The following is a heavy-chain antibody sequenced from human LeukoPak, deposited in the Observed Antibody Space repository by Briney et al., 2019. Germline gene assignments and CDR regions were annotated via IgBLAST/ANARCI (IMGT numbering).Heavy chain of an antibody. J-gene: IGHJ6*03. Sequence: PGGSLRLSCAASGFNFSTYAMTWVRQVPGKGLQWVSSITGGGGTTDYAASVKGRFTISRDNAKNTLYLQMNSLRAEDTAVYYCARVVTVAWSERRPGYFYMDVWGKGTTVTVSS. CDR2: ITGGGGTT. CDR3: ARVVTVAWSERRPGYFYMDV. V-gene: IGHV3-23*01. D-gene: IGHD1-1*01. CDR1: GFNFSTYA.